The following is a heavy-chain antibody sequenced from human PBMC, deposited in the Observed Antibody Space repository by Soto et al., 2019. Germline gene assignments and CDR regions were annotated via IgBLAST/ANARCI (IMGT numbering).Heavy chain of an antibody. D-gene: IGHD5-18*01. CDR2: ISAYNGNT. CDR3: ARDLGNIDSYGVWNWFDP. V-gene: IGHV1-18*04. CDR1: GYTFTSYG. Sequence: QVQLVQSGAEVKKPGASVKVSCKASGYTFTSYGISWVRQAPGQGLEWMGWISAYNGNTNYAQKLQGRVTMTTDTSTSTAYMGRRSLGSDDTAVYYCARDLGNIDSYGVWNWFDPWGQGTLVTVSS. J-gene: IGHJ5*02.